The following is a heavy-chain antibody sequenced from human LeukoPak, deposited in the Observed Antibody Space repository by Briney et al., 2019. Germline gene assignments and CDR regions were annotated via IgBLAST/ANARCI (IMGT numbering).Heavy chain of an antibody. V-gene: IGHV4-61*01. CDR2: IYKSGSS. J-gene: IGHJ4*02. Sequence: KTSETLSLTCTVSGGSVSSYSHYWSWIRQPPGKGLEWIGYIYKSGSSNYNPSLKSRVTISVDTSKNQFSLKLSSVTAADTAVYYCARQGELAIDYWGQGTLVTVSS. CDR3: ARQGELAIDY. CDR1: GGSVSSYSHY. D-gene: IGHD1-26*01.